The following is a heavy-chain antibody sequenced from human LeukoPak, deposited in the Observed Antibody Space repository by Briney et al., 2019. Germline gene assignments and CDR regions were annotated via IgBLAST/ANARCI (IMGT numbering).Heavy chain of an antibody. CDR2: IYYSGST. V-gene: IGHV4-59*12. CDR1: GGSMSSYY. CDR3: ARGADYSSLDY. J-gene: IGHJ4*02. D-gene: IGHD5-12*01. Sequence: PSETLSLTCTVCGGSMSSYYWSWIRQPPGKGVEGIGYIYYSGSTNYNPSLKRRVTISVDTSKNQFSLKLSSVTAADTAVYYCARGADYSSLDYWGQGTLLTVSS.